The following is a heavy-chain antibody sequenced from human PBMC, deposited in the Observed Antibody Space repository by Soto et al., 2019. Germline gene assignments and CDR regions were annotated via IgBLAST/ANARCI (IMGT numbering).Heavy chain of an antibody. Sequence: EVQLVESGGGLVKPGGSRRLSWPASGFTFRSNGMNWVRQAPGKGLEWVSSISSSSSYIYYEDSVKGRFTISRDNAKNSLYLQMNSLRAEDTAVYYCARDQPGYSYGYGLGYWGQGTLVTVSS. CDR2: ISSSSSYI. V-gene: IGHV3-21*01. CDR1: GFTFRSNG. CDR3: ARDQPGYSYGYGLGY. D-gene: IGHD5-18*01. J-gene: IGHJ4*02.